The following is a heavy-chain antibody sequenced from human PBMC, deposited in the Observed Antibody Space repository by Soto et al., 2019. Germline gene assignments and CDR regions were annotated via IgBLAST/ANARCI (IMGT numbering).Heavy chain of an antibody. CDR3: ARGLVRGRVFAI. CDR1: GFSFSDYF. J-gene: IGHJ3*02. V-gene: IGHV1-46*01. D-gene: IGHD3-10*02. Sequence: AAVKVSCKASGFSFSDYFMHWVRQAPGQGLEWMGIINPSGDIRNYAQKFQGRVAITRDTSTSTGYMDLSSLRYEDTAVYYCARGLVRGRVFAICGQGTMVTVS. CDR2: INPSGDIR.